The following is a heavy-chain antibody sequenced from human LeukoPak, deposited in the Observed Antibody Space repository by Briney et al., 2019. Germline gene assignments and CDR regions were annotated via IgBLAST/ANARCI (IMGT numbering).Heavy chain of an antibody. J-gene: IGHJ4*02. V-gene: IGHV1-69*04. CDR1: GGTFSSYA. D-gene: IGHD3-22*01. CDR3: ARENYYDSSGYYFF. Sequence: SVKVSCKASGGTFSSYAISWVRPAPGQGLAWMGRIIPILGIANYAQKFQGRVTITADKSTSTAYMELSSLRSEDTAVYYCARENYYDSSGYYFFWGQGTLVTVSS. CDR2: IIPILGIA.